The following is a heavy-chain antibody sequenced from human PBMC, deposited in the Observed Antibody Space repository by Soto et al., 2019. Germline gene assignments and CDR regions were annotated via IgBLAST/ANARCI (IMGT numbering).Heavy chain of an antibody. CDR3: ARPALVRHYYYGMDV. CDR1: GGSISSSSYY. J-gene: IGHJ6*02. D-gene: IGHD6-13*01. Sequence: SETLSLTCAVSGGSISSSSYYWGWIRQPPGKGLDWIGSIYYSGSTYYNPSLKSRVTISVDTSKNQFSLKLSSVTAADTAVYYCARPALVRHYYYGMDVWGQGTTVTVSS. V-gene: IGHV4-39*01. CDR2: IYYSGST.